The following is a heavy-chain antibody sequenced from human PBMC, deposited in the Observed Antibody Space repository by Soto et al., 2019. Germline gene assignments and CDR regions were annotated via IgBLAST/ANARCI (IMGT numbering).Heavy chain of an antibody. CDR3: ARELGYDSSGYRIFYFDY. D-gene: IGHD3-22*01. CDR2: IIPIFGTA. V-gene: IGHV1-69*13. CDR1: GGTFSSYA. J-gene: IGHJ4*02. Sequence: SVKVSCKASGGTFSSYAISWVRQAPGRGLEWMGGIIPIFGTANYAQKFQGRVTITADESTSTAYMELSSLRSEDTAVYYCARELGYDSSGYRIFYFDYWGQGTLVTVSS.